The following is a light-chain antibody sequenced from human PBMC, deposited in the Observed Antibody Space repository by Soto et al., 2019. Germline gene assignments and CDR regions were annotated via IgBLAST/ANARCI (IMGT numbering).Light chain of an antibody. CDR3: QQLNSYPLT. V-gene: IGKV1-9*01. CDR2: AAS. CDR1: QDISNY. J-gene: IGKJ3*01. Sequence: DIQLIQSPSSLSASVGDGVTRSCRASQDISNYLVWYQQKPGKAPKPLIYAASTLQSGVPSRFSGSGSGTEFTLTISSLQPEDFATYYCQQLNSYPLTFGPGTKVDIK.